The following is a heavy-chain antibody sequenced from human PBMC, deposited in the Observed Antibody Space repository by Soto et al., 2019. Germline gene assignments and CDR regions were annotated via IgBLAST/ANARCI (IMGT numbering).Heavy chain of an antibody. Sequence: QVQLQESGPGLVKPSETLSLTCTVSGASISTYYWSWIRQPPGKGLEWIGYVYYSGSTNYNPSLRSRVTISLDTPNNQFSLKLTSVTAADTAVYYCARDHPGYCTGGNCYGADYFQLWGQGTLVTVSS. V-gene: IGHV4-59*01. CDR3: ARDHPGYCTGGNCYGADYFQL. J-gene: IGHJ1*01. CDR1: GASISTYY. D-gene: IGHD2-15*01. CDR2: VYYSGST.